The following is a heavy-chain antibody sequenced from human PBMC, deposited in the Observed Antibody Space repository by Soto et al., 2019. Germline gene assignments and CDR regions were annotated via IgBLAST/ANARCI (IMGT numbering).Heavy chain of an antibody. CDR1: RFIFSRYS. Sequence: GGSLRLSCVASRFIFSRYSMNWVRQAPGKGLEWVSYIDSSSSAIYYADSVKGRFTISRDNAKNSLYLQMNSLRAEDTAIYYCASDSDWAFDYWGQGTLVTVSS. CDR2: IDSSSSAI. J-gene: IGHJ4*02. V-gene: IGHV3-48*01. CDR3: ASDSDWAFDY. D-gene: IGHD6-19*01.